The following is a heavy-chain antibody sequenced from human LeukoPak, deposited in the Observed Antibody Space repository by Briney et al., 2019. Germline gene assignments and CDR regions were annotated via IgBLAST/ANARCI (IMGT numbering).Heavy chain of an antibody. J-gene: IGHJ6*02. V-gene: IGHV1-69*04. D-gene: IGHD3-9*01. CDR2: IIPILGIA. CDR3: AAYFDWLSSYGMDV. CDR1: AGTFSSYA. Sequence: ASVKVSCKASAGTFSSYAISLVRQAPGQGLEWMGRIIPILGIANYAQKFQGRVTITADKSTSTAYMELSSLRSEDTAVYYCAAYFDWLSSYGMDVWGQGTTVTVSS.